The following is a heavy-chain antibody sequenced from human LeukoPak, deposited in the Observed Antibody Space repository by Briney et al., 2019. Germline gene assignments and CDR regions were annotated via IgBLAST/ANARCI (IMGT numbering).Heavy chain of an antibody. V-gene: IGHV3-23*01. CDR3: AKRGYYYSGALLAPFEY. Sequence: GGSLRLSCAASGFTFSVYAVRWVRQAPGGGPGWVGAVTGGDRTYYADSVKGRFTISRDSSKNTLYLQMNSLRAEDTAIYYCAKRGYYYSGALLAPFEYWGQETLVTVS. D-gene: IGHD3-22*01. J-gene: IGHJ4*02. CDR2: VTGGDRT. CDR1: GFTFSVYA.